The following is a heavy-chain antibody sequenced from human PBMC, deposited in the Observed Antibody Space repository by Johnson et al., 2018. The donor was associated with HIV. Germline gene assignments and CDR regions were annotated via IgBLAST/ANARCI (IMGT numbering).Heavy chain of an antibody. D-gene: IGHD1-26*01. CDR1: GFTFSSYA. V-gene: IGHV3-30*14. CDR3: AKGPTVGPPFDL. CDR2: ISYDGSNK. J-gene: IGHJ3*01. Sequence: QVQLVESGGGVVQPGRSLRLSCAASGFTFSSYAMHWVRQAPGQGLEWVAVISYDGSNKYYADSVKGRFTISRENAKNSLYLQMSSLRAGDTAVYYCAKGPTVGPPFDLWGQGTTVTVSS.